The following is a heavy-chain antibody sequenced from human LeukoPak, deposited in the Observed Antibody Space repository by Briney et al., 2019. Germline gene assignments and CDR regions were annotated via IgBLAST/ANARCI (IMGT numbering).Heavy chain of an antibody. V-gene: IGHV4-4*02. Sequence: SETLSLTCAVSGGSISSSNWWSWVRQPPGKGLEWIGEIYHSGSTNYNPSLKSRVTISVDKSKSQFSLKLSSVTAADTAVYYCARARDYYDSSGYYFDYWGQGTLVTVSS. CDR3: ARARDYYDSSGYYFDY. CDR1: GGSISSSNW. D-gene: IGHD3-22*01. J-gene: IGHJ4*02. CDR2: IYHSGST.